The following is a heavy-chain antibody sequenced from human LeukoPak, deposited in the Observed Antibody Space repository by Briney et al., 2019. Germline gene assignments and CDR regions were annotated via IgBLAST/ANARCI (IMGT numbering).Heavy chain of an antibody. J-gene: IGHJ5*02. CDR1: GFTFSSYW. V-gene: IGHV3-7*01. CDR3: AREGGNGWYSGWFDP. CDR2: IKKDGSEK. Sequence: PGGSLRLSCAASGFTFSSYWMSWVRQAPGKGLEGVANIKKDGSEKKYVDSVKGRFTISRDNAENLLYLEMNSLRAEDTAVYYCAREGGNGWYSGWFDPWGQGILVTVSS. D-gene: IGHD6-19*01.